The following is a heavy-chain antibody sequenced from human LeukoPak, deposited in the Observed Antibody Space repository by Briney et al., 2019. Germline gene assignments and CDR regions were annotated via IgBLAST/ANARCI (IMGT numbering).Heavy chain of an antibody. V-gene: IGHV1-2*02. CDR3: ASRPDKNLLYYFDY. Sequence: GASVKVSCKASGYTFTGYYIHWVRQAPGQGLEWMGWINPKSGGTNYAQKLQGRVTVTGDTSITTVYMELNSLRSDDTAVYYCASRPDKNLLYYFDYWGQGTRVTVSS. CDR2: INPKSGGT. J-gene: IGHJ4*02. D-gene: IGHD1-14*01. CDR1: GYTFTGYY.